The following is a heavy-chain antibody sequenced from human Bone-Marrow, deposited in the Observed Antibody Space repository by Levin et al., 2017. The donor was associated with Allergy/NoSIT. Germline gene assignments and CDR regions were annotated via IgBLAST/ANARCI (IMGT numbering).Heavy chain of an antibody. V-gene: IGHV3-23*01. Sequence: GGSLRLSCATSGFTFTSYAMTWVRQTPGKGPEWVSSISGTGGSTYYTDSVEGRFTISRDNSKHMVFLQMTNLSVEDTAVYYCAKPDGDEYDSGNSFMRRYFEDWGQGTQVTVSS. CDR3: AKPDGDEYDSGNSFMRRYFED. J-gene: IGHJ4*02. D-gene: IGHD6-6*01. CDR2: ISGTGGST. CDR1: GFTFTSYA.